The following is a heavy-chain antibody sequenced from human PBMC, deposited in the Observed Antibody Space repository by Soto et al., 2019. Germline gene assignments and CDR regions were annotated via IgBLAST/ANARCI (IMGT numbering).Heavy chain of an antibody. CDR1: GFTVSSNY. D-gene: IGHD4-17*01. CDR2: IYSGGST. CDR3: AREGWMTTVTTLDY. J-gene: IGHJ4*02. Sequence: EVQLVESGGGLVQPGGSLRLSCAASGFTVSSNYMSWVRQAPGKGLEWVSVIYSGGSTYYADSVKGRFTISRDNSKNTLYLQMNSLRAEDTAVYYCAREGWMTTVTTLDYWGQGTLVTVSS. V-gene: IGHV3-66*01.